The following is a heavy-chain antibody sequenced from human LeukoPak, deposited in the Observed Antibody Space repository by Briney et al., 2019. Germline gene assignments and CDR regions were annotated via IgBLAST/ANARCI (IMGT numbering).Heavy chain of an antibody. J-gene: IGHJ6*03. CDR2: IIPIFGTA. CDR1: GGTFSSYA. D-gene: IGHD6-13*01. V-gene: IGHV1-69*05. CDR3: ARGGIAAAGSYYYYMDV. Sequence: SVKVSCKASGGTFSSYAISWVRQAPGQGLEWMGGIIPIFGTANYAQKFQGRVTITTDEFTSTAYMELSSLRSEDTAVYYCARGGIAAAGSYYYYMDVWGKGTTVTVSS.